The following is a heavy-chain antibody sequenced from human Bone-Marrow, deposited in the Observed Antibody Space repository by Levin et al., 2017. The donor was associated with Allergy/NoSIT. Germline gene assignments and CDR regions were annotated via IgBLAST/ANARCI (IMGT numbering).Heavy chain of an antibody. D-gene: IGHD1-26*01. CDR1: GFTFSKSV. J-gene: IGHJ4*02. V-gene: IGHV3-23*01. CDR3: AKVWEAAEDVDY. Sequence: LSLTCAASGFTFSKSVMSWVRQAPGRGLECVATITTSGAATYYGDSVRGRFTITRDNSKSTLFLQMKGLRAEDSAVYFCAKVWEAAEDVDYWGQGTLVTVSS. CDR2: ITTSGAAT.